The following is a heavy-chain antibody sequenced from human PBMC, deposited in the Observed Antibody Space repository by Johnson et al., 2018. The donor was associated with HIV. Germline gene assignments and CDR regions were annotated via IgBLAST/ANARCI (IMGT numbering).Heavy chain of an antibody. Sequence: QVQLVESGGGLVKPGGSLRLSCAVSGFKFSDFYMTWIRQVPGKGLECVAYISSSGAGIYYADSVRGRFTISRDNAKNSLYLQMNFLRPEDTAVYYCARFMGSTWSDASEIWGQGTMVIVSS. CDR1: GFKFSDFY. CDR2: ISSSGAGI. J-gene: IGHJ3*02. CDR3: ARFMGSTWSDASEI. V-gene: IGHV3-11*04. D-gene: IGHD1-26*01.